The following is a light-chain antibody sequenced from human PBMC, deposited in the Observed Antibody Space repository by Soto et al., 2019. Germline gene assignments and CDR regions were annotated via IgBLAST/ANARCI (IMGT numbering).Light chain of an antibody. CDR2: DEY. CDR1: QSLSKY. V-gene: IGKV3-11*01. Sequence: EIVLTQSPATGALSPGERATLSCRASQSLSKYLAWYQQKAGQAPRLLISDEYNRASGIPARFSGSGSGTDFTLTISSLEPEDFAVYYCQQRSNWRGTFGGGTKVEV. J-gene: IGKJ4*01. CDR3: QQRSNWRGT.